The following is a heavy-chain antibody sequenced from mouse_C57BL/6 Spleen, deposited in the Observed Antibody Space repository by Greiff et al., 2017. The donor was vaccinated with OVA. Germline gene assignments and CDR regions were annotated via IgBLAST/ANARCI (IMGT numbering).Heavy chain of an antibody. D-gene: IGHD2-1*01. Sequence: EVQLQQSGAELVRPGASVKLSCTASGFNIKDDYMHWVKQRPEQGLEWIGWIDPENGDTEYASKFQGKATITADTSSNTAYLQLSSRTSEDTAVYYCTKAYGNYDAMDYWGQGTSVTVSS. CDR1: GFNIKDDY. J-gene: IGHJ4*01. V-gene: IGHV14-4*01. CDR2: IDPENGDT. CDR3: TKAYGNYDAMDY.